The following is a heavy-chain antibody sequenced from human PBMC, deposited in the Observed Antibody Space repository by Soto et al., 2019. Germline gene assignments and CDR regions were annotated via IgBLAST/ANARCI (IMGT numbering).Heavy chain of an antibody. CDR3: ARACCNEQNWFDR. J-gene: IGHJ5*02. Sequence: EVQLVESGGDLVQPGGSLRLSCAASGVTLSGYWMHWVRQAPGKGLVWVSRISSDGSITNYADSVKGRFTITRDNAKNPLHQQMTSLRFEDTAMYYCARACCNEQNWFDRWGQGTLVTVSS. V-gene: IGHV3-74*01. CDR2: ISSDGSIT. CDR1: GVTLSGYW. D-gene: IGHD6-13*01.